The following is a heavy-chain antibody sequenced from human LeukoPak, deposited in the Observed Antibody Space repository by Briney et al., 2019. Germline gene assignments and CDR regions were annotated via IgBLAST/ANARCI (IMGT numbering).Heavy chain of an antibody. J-gene: IGHJ4*02. CDR2: ISPSGDIT. Sequence: TGGSLRLSCAASGFTFSNHGMNWVRQAPGKGLEWVSGISPSGDITYYADSVKGRFTISRDNSKNTLYLEVISLTAEDTAVYYCAKDDASLRFGEWSQGTLVTVSS. CDR1: GFTFSNHG. D-gene: IGHD3-10*01. CDR3: AKDDASLRFGE. V-gene: IGHV3-23*01.